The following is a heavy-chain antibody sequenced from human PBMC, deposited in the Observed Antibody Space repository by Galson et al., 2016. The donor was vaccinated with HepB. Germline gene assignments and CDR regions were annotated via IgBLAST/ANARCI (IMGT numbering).Heavy chain of an antibody. CDR2: IYSGGST. Sequence: SLRLSCAASEFTVSGKYVSWVRQAPGKGLKWVSVIYSGGSTYYADSVKGRFTISRDNSKNTLYLQMNSLRVEDTALYYCAGDILREVGVHWGQGTLVTVSS. CDR3: AGDILREVGVH. J-gene: IGHJ4*02. CDR1: EFTVSGKY. D-gene: IGHD1-26*01. V-gene: IGHV3-66*01.